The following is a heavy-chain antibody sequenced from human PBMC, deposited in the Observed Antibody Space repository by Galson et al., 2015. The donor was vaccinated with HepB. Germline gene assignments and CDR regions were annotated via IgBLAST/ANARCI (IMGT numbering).Heavy chain of an antibody. V-gene: IGHV3-74*01. CDR1: GFTFSSYW. CDR2: FNSDGSST. J-gene: IGHJ6*02. CDR3: ASSSLGTAYYYGMDV. D-gene: IGHD7-27*01. Sequence: LRLSCAASGFTFSSYWMHWVRQVPGKGLVWVSRFNSDGSSTTYADSVKGRFTISRDSAKKTMYLQMNSLRAEDTAVYYCASSSLGTAYYYGMDVWGQGTTVIVSS.